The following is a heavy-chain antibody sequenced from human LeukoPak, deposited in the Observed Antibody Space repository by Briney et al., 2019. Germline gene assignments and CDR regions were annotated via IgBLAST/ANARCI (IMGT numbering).Heavy chain of an antibody. D-gene: IGHD3-22*01. CDR2: IYYRGSS. J-gene: IGHJ4*02. Sequence: SETLSLTCTVSGGSISSSSHYWGWIRQPPGKGLEWSGTIYYRGSSSYNPSLKSRVTMSVDTSKNHFSLKLSSVTAADTAVYFCARQSDSSGYYSFNYWGQGTLVTVSS. CDR1: GGSISSSSHY. CDR3: ARQSDSSGYYSFNY. V-gene: IGHV4-39*01.